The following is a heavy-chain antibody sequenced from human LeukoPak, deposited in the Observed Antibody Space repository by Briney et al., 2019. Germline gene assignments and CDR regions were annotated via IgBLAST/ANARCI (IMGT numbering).Heavy chain of an antibody. CDR1: GYTFTSYY. Sequence: GASVKVSCKASGYTFTSYYMHWVRQAPGQGLEWLGIINPNGDLTNYAQTFQGRVTMTRDTSTTTLYMELSSLRSEDTAVYYCARDMSTRVTPISYAFDVWGQETMVTVSS. CDR2: INPNGDLT. D-gene: IGHD4-23*01. J-gene: IGHJ3*01. V-gene: IGHV1-46*01. CDR3: ARDMSTRVTPISYAFDV.